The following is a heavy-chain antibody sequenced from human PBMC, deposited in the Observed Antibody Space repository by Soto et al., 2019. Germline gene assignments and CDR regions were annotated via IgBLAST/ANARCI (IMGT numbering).Heavy chain of an antibody. CDR1: GFDFSSYG. CDR2: LGFDGGGR. V-gene: IGHV3-33*01. J-gene: IGHJ6*02. D-gene: IGHD1-26*01. CDR3: AREPVGPDYAMDV. Sequence: QMQLVESGGGVVQPGTSLRLSCAASGFDFSSYGMHWVRQTPGKGLEWVAVLGFDGGGRYYADSVKGLFTISRDNSKKMLYLQMDSLRAEDTALYYCAREPVGPDYAMDVWGQGTTVTVSS.